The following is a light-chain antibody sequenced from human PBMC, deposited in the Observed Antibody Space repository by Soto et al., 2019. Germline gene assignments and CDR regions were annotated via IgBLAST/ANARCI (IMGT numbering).Light chain of an antibody. J-gene: IGKJ2*01. V-gene: IGKV3-15*01. CDR2: GAS. CDR3: QQYNNWPPLYS. Sequence: EIVMTQSPATLSVSPGERATLSCRASQSVSSNLAWYQQKPGQAPRLLIYGASTRATGIPAMFSASGSGTEFTLTISSLQSEDFAVYYCQQYNNWPPLYSFGQGTKLEIK. CDR1: QSVSSN.